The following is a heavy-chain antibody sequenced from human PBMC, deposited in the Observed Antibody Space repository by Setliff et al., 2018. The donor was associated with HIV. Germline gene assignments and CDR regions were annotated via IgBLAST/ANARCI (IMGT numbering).Heavy chain of an antibody. CDR1: GGSFNDYY. CDR3: ARRIDNSGTFPDKNWLDP. CDR2: IYHSGST. V-gene: IGHV4-34*01. Sequence: PSETLSLTCAVYGGSFNDYYWTWIRQPPGKGLEWIGSIYHSGSTHYNPSLKSRVTISVDTSKNQFSLKLSSVTAADTAMYYCARRIDNSGTFPDKNWLDPWGQGSPVTVSS. J-gene: IGHJ5*02. D-gene: IGHD3-10*01.